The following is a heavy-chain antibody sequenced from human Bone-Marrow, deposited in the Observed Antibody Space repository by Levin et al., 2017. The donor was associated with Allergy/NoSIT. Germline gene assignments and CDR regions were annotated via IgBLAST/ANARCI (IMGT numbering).Heavy chain of an antibody. Sequence: GESLKISCAASGFTVSSNYMSWVRQAPGKGLEWVSVIYSGGSTYYADSVKGRFTISRDNSKNTLYLQMNSLRAEDTAVYYCARAGWTYGSGSSLRGYFDYWGQGTLVTVSS. D-gene: IGHD3-10*01. J-gene: IGHJ4*02. CDR2: IYSGGST. CDR3: ARAGWTYGSGSSLRGYFDY. CDR1: GFTVSSNY. V-gene: IGHV3-66*02.